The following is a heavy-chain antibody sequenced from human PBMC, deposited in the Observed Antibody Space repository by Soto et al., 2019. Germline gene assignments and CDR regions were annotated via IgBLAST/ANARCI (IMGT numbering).Heavy chain of an antibody. D-gene: IGHD3-3*02. CDR3: AKDFYPVHFLGYYYMDV. CDR1: GFTISSYA. J-gene: IGHJ6*03. CDR2: ISGSGGST. Sequence: PGGSPRLSCAASGFTISSYAMSWVRQAPRKGLEWVSAISGSGGSTYYADSVKGRFTISRDNSKNTLYLQMNSLRAEDTAVYYCAKDFYPVHFLGYYYMDVWGKGTTVTVAS. V-gene: IGHV3-23*01.